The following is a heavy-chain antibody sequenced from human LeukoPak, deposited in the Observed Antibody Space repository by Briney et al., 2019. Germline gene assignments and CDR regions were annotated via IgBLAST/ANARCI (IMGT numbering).Heavy chain of an antibody. CDR2: IYAAET. D-gene: IGHD5-24*01. CDR3: ARHQGWLQWEY. Sequence: PSETLPLTCNVSGASISDYYWSWIRQSAGKGLEWIGRIYAAETDFNPSLKSRLTMSIDTSKNQFSLKLRSVTAADTAVYYCARHQGWLQWEYWGQGTLVTVSS. CDR1: GASISDYY. J-gene: IGHJ4*02. V-gene: IGHV4-4*07.